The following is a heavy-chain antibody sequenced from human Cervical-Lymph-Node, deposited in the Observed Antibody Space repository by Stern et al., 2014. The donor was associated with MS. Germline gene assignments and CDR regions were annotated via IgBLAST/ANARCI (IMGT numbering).Heavy chain of an antibody. CDR1: GFGFSSYW. CDR2: ITQDGSEK. Sequence: VQLVQSGGGLVQPGGSLRLSCVAFGFGFSSYWMRWVRPAPGKGLAWVANITQDGSEKYYVDSVKGRFPISRDNAKNSLYLQMNSLRGEDTAVYYFARDCCVGHCDGFLGYSYYYGLDVWGQGTSVTVSS. CDR3: ARDCCVGHCDGFLGYSYYYGLDV. V-gene: IGHV3-7*01. J-gene: IGHJ6*02. D-gene: IGHD2-21*01.